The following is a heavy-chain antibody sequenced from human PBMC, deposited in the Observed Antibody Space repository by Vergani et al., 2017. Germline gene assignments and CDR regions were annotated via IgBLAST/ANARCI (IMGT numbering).Heavy chain of an antibody. CDR3: AGQALGGNYYYYYGIEV. CDR1: GFIFSSCW. V-gene: IGHV3-66*04. CDR2: LYSGGRT. Sequence: EVQLVESGGGLVQPGGSLRLSCAASGFIFSSCWMHWVRQAPGKGPVLVSVLYSGGRTYYADSVKGSFTVSRDNSKNTQYLQMNGLRAEDTAVYYCAGQALGGNYYYYYGIEVWGEGTTVTVSS. J-gene: IGHJ6*04. D-gene: IGHD4-23*01.